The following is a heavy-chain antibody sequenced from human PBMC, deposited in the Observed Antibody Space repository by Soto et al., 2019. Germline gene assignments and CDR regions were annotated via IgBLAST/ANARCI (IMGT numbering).Heavy chain of an antibody. CDR3: TRGSLAAAGLFDY. V-gene: IGHV3-49*04. Sequence: GGSLRLSCTASGFTFGDYAMSWVRQAPGKGLEWVGFIRSKAYGGTTEYAASVKGRFTISRDDSKSIAYLQMNSLKTEDTAVYYCTRGSLAAAGLFDYWGQGTLVTVSS. CDR1: GFTFGDYA. D-gene: IGHD6-13*01. J-gene: IGHJ4*02. CDR2: IRSKAYGGTT.